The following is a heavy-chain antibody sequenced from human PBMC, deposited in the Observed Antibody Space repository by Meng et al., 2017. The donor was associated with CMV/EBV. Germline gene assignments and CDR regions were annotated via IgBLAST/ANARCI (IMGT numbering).Heavy chain of an antibody. V-gene: IGHV3-30*02. CDR3: AKDTGFGGYFDY. CDR1: GFTFSSYG. CDR2: IRYDGSNK. Sequence: QVPLVESGGGVVQPGGSLRLSCAASGFTFSSYGMHWVRQAPGKGLEWVAFIRYDGSNKYYADSVKGRFTISRDNSKNTLYLQMNSLRAEDTAVYYCAKDTGFGGYFDYWGQGTLVTVSS. D-gene: IGHD3-16*01. J-gene: IGHJ4*02.